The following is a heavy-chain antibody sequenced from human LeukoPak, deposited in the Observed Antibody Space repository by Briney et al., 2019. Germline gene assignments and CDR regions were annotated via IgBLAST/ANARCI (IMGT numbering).Heavy chain of an antibody. V-gene: IGHV4-34*01. Sequence: SETLSLTCAVYGVSFSGYYWSWIRQPPGKGLEWIGEINHSGSTNYNPSLKSRVTISVDTSKNQFSLKLSSVTAADTAVYYCASGYSYGPVDYWGQGTLVTVSS. CDR1: GVSFSGYY. CDR2: INHSGST. D-gene: IGHD5-18*01. J-gene: IGHJ4*02. CDR3: ASGYSYGPVDY.